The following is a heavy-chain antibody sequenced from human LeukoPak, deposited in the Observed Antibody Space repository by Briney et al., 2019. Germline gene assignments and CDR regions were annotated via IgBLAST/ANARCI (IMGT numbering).Heavy chain of an antibody. D-gene: IGHD3-16*01. CDR3: ARSVLRGGGAFDI. CDR1: GGSISSGGYY. CDR2: IYYSGST. J-gene: IGHJ3*02. Sequence: PSQTLSLTCTVSGGSISSGGYYWSWIRQHPGKGLEWIGYIYYSGSTYYNPSLKSRVTISVDTSKNQFSLKLSSVTAADTAVYYCARSVLRGGGAFDIWGQGTMVTVSS. V-gene: IGHV4-31*03.